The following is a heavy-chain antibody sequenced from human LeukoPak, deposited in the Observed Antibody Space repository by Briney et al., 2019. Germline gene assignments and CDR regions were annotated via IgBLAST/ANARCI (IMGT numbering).Heavy chain of an antibody. CDR2: IRSKANSYAT. CDR1: GFTFSGSA. CDR3: TSTGGIAYCGGDCYPGIDY. J-gene: IGHJ4*02. V-gene: IGHV3-73*01. D-gene: IGHD2-21*02. Sequence: PGGSLRLSCAASGFTFSGSAMHWVRQASGKGLEWVGRIRSKANSYATAYAASVKGRFTISREESKNTAYLQMNSLKTEDTAVYYCTSTGGIAYCGGDCYPGIDYWGQGTLVTVSS.